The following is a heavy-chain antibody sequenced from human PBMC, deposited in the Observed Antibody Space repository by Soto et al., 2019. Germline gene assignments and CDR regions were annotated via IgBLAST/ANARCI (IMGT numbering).Heavy chain of an antibody. CDR2: IYTSGST. Sequence: SETLSLTCTASGGSISSYYWSWIRQPAGKGLEWIGRIYTSGSTNYNPSLKSRVTMSVDTSKNQFSLKLSSVTAADTAVYYCAKGVRSGWYFDYWGQGTLVTVSS. CDR1: GGSISSYY. J-gene: IGHJ4*02. CDR3: AKGVRSGWYFDY. V-gene: IGHV4-4*07. D-gene: IGHD6-19*01.